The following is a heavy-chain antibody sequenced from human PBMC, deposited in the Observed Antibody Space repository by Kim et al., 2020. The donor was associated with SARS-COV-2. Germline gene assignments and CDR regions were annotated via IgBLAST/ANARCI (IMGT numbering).Heavy chain of an antibody. J-gene: IGHJ6*02. CDR2: ISSSSSTI. V-gene: IGHV3-48*02. D-gene: IGHD3-10*01. CDR1: GFTFSSYS. Sequence: GGSLRLSCAASGFTFSSYSMNWVRQAPGKGLEWVSYISSSSSTIYYADSVKGRFTISRDNAKNSLYLQMNSLRDEDTAVYYCARDRPGGYYYGSGEVSSGMDVWGQGTTVTVSS. CDR3: ARDRPGGYYYGSGEVSSGMDV.